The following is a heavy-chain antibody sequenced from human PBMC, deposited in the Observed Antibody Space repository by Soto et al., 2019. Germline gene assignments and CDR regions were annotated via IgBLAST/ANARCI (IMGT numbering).Heavy chain of an antibody. D-gene: IGHD6-13*01. CDR2: ISGSGGST. CDR3: AKDRGSSWYEIDY. CDR1: GFTFSNYD. V-gene: IGHV3-23*01. J-gene: IGHJ4*02. Sequence: EVQLLESGGGLVQPGGSLRLSCAASGFTFSNYDVTWVRQAPGKGLEWVSTISGSGGSTYYAESVKGRFTISRDNSNNTLYPPMNSLRAEDTAVYYCAKDRGSSWYEIDYWGQGTLVTVSS.